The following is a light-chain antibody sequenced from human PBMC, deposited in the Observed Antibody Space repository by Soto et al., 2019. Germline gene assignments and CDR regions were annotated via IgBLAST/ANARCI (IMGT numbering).Light chain of an antibody. CDR1: QRLLYRSNNKNY. CDR2: WAS. Sequence: DTVMSQSPASLAVSLGGRATINCKSSQRLLYRSNNKNYLAWYQHKAGQPPKLLIYWASTRDAGVPDRFSVSGSGTDFTLTINDVQAEDVAVYYWQQYYKPPWTLGQGTKVEI. J-gene: IGKJ1*01. V-gene: IGKV4-1*01. CDR3: QQYYKPPWT.